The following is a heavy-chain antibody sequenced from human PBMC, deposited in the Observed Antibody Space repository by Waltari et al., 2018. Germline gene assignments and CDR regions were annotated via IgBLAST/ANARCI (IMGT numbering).Heavy chain of an antibody. CDR3: ARQGRGQGGGFDP. CDR1: GGSINSYY. J-gene: IGHJ5*02. CDR2: IYYSGST. D-gene: IGHD3-16*01. Sequence: QVQLQESGPGLVKPSETMSLTCTVSGGSINSYYWSWIRQPPGKGLEWNGYIYYSGSTNTHPPLKSRVTILLATSKNQFPLKRSAVTAADTAVYYCARQGRGQGGGFDPWGQGTLVTVSS. V-gene: IGHV4-59*08.